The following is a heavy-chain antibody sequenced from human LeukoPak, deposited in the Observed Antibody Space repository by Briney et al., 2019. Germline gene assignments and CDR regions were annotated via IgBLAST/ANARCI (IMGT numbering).Heavy chain of an antibody. J-gene: IGHJ5*02. V-gene: IGHV7-4-1*02. Sequence: ASVKVSCKASGYTFTNFAMNWVRQAPGQGLEWMGWINTNTGNPTYAQGFTGRFVFSLDTSVSTAYLQISSLKAEDTAVYYCARLDEGSNNWFDPWGQGTLVTVSS. CDR2: INTNTGNP. CDR1: GYTFTNFA. D-gene: IGHD3-10*01. CDR3: ARLDEGSNNWFDP.